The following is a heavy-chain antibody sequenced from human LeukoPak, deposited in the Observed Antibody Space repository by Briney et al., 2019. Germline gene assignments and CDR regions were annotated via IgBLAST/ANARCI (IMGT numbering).Heavy chain of an antibody. CDR1: GGSISSGSYY. CDR2: IYTSGST. V-gene: IGHV4-61*02. D-gene: IGHD1-26*01. J-gene: IGHJ4*02. Sequence: SQTLSLTCTVSGGSISSGSYYWSWIRQPAGKGLEWIGRIYTSGSTNYNPSLKSRVTISVDTSKNQFSLKLSSVTAADTAVYYCARDQGATSFDYWGQGTLVTVSS. CDR3: ARDQGATSFDY.